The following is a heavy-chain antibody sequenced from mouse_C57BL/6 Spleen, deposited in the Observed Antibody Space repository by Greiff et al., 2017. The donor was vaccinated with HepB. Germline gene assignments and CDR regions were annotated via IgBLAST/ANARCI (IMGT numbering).Heavy chain of an antibody. CDR1: GFNIKDYY. V-gene: IGHV14-2*01. D-gene: IGHD3-2*02. CDR2: IDPEDGET. Sequence: VQLQQSGAELVKPGASVKLSCTASGFNIKDYYMHWVKQRTEQGLEWIGRIDPEDGETKYAPKFQGKATITADPSSNTAYLQLSSLTSEDTAVYYCARDSSGYRFAYWGQGTLVTVSA. J-gene: IGHJ3*01. CDR3: ARDSSGYRFAY.